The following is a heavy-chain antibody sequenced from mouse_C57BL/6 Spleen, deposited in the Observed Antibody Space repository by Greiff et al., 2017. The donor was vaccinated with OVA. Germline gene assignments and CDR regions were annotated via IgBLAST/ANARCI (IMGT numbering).Heavy chain of an antibody. V-gene: IGHV1-72*01. Sequence: QVQLQQPGAELVKPGASVKLSCKASGYTFTSYWMHWVKQRPGRGLEWIGRIDPKSGGTKYTEKFKSKATLTVDKPSSTAYMQLSSLTSEDSAVYDCARTGIYYDYDEGYYYAMDYWGQGTSVTVSS. J-gene: IGHJ4*01. CDR3: ARTGIYYDYDEGYYYAMDY. D-gene: IGHD2-4*01. CDR1: GYTFTSYW. CDR2: IDPKSGGT.